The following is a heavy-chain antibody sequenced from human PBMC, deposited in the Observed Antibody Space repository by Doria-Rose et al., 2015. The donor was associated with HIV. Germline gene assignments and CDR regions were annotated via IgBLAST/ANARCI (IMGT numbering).Heavy chain of an antibody. V-gene: IGHV1-46*01. CDR1: GYTFSTYY. CDR3: ARDQGYDILTGLRRSHEHYGMDV. Sequence: QLVQSGAEVKKPGASVKVSCKASGYTFSTYYMHWVRQAPGQGLEWMGIINPTGGSTSYAQKFQGRVTMTRDTSTSTVYVELSSLRSADTAVYYCARDQGYDILTGLRRSHEHYGMDVWGQGTTVTVSS. J-gene: IGHJ6*02. CDR2: INPTGGST. D-gene: IGHD3-9*01.